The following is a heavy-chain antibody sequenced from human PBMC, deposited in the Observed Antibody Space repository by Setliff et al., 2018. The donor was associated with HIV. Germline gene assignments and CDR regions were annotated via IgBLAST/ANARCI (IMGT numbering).Heavy chain of an antibody. D-gene: IGHD1-20*01. V-gene: IGHV3-23*01. CDR3: AKCQGYNWNDGKVAPFDY. J-gene: IGHJ4*02. CDR1: GFSFSNYA. Sequence: GGSLRLSCAASGFSFSNYAMSWVRQAPGKGLEWVSSITNDAGSTYHADPVRGRFTISRDNSKNTIYLQMNSLRAEDTAIYYCAKCQGYNWNDGKVAPFDYWGQGALVTVSS. CDR2: ITNDAGST.